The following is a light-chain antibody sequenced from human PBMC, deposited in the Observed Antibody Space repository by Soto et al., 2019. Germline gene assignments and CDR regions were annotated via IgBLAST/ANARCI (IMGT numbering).Light chain of an antibody. CDR3: QHCHSLPLT. J-gene: IGKJ5*01. V-gene: IGKV1-33*01. CDR2: DAS. Sequence: MTQSPSSLSASVGDRVTISCQASQDISNSLNWYQQKPGKAPKLLIYDASNLETGVPSRFSGSGSGTDFTFTISSLQPEDIATYYCQHCHSLPLTFGQGTRLEIK. CDR1: QDISNS.